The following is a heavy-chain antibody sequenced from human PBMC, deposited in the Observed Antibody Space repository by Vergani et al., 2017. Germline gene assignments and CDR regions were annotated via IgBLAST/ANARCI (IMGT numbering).Heavy chain of an antibody. J-gene: IGHJ5*02. D-gene: IGHD3-3*01. Sequence: QVTLRESGPALEKPTQTLTLTCTFSGFSLSTSGMCVSWIRQAPGKSLEWLALIDWDDDKYYSTSLKTRLTISKDTSKNQVVLTMTNMDPVDTATYYCARLRRDFWSDRGFDPWGQGTLVTVSA. V-gene: IGHV2-70*01. CDR3: ARLRRDFWSDRGFDP. CDR1: GFSLSTSGMC. CDR2: IDWDDDK.